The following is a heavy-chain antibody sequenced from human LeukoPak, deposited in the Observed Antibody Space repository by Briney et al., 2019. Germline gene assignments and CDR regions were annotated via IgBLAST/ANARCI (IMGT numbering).Heavy chain of an antibody. CDR3: ARGRDGYTY. CDR1: GYTFTGYY. J-gene: IGHJ4*02. CDR2: MNPNSGNT. Sequence: GASVKVSCKASGYTFTGYYMHWVRQAPGQGLEWMGWMNPNSGNTGYAQKFQGRVTMTRNTSISTAYMELSSLRSEDTAVYYCARGRDGYTYWGQGTLVTASS. D-gene: IGHD5-24*01. V-gene: IGHV1-8*02.